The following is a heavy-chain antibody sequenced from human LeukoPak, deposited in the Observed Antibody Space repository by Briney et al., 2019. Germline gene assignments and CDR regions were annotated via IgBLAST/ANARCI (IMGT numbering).Heavy chain of an antibody. CDR2: IYYSGST. V-gene: IGHV4-39*07. D-gene: IGHD4-17*01. Sequence: PSETLSLTCTVSGGSISSSSYYWGWIRQPPGKGLEWIGSIYYSGSTYYNPSLKSRVTISVDTSKNQFSLRLSSVTAADTAVYYCASILRSTLWGQGTLVTVSS. CDR1: GGSISSSSYY. CDR3: ASILRSTL. J-gene: IGHJ4*02.